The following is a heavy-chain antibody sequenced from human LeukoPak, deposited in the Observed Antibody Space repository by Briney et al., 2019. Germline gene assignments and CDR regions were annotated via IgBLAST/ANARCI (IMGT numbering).Heavy chain of an antibody. D-gene: IGHD5-24*01. CDR1: GGSISSSNW. J-gene: IGHJ4*02. CDR2: ISHDGST. CDR3: ARGRTARRKLSDYYNY. V-gene: IGHV4-4*02. Sequence: SGTLSLTCVVSGGSISSSNWWSWVRQPPEKGLEWIGEISHDGSTNYNPSLKSRVTISVDTSKNQFSLKLSSVTAADTAVYYCARGRTARRKLSDYYNYWGQGTLVTVSS.